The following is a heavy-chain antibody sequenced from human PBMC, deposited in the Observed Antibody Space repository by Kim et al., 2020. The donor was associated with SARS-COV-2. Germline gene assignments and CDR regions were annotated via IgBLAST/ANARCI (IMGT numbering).Heavy chain of an antibody. J-gene: IGHJ4*02. CDR3: ARLSVTYYYGSGSYCFDY. V-gene: IGHV4-31*03. D-gene: IGHD3-10*01. CDR2: IYYSGST. Sequence: SETLSLTCTVSGGSISSGGYYWSWIRQHPGKGLEWIGYIYYSGSTYYNPSLKSRVTISVDTSKNQFSLKLSSVTAADTAVYYCARLSVTYYYGSGSYCFDYWGQGTLVTVSS. CDR1: GGSISSGGYY.